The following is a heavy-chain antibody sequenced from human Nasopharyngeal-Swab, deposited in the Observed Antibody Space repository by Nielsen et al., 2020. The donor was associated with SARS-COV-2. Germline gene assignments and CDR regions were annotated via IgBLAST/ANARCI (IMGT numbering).Heavy chain of an antibody. V-gene: IGHV3-74*01. J-gene: IGHJ4*02. CDR3: ARDTYYRSGYYSGY. CDR2: ITSDGSST. D-gene: IGHD3-22*01. Sequence: GASLKISCAASGFTFSSYWMHWVRHAPGKGLLWVSRITSDGSSTSYADPVKGRFTISRDNSKNTLYVQMNSLSAEDTAVYYCARDTYYRSGYYSGYWGQGTLVTVSS. CDR1: GFTFSSYW.